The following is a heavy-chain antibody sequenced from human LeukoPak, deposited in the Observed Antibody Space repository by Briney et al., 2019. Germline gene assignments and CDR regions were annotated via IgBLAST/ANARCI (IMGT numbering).Heavy chain of an antibody. CDR2: INSDGSWT. CDR1: GNYW. CDR3: VSFYETY. J-gene: IGHJ4*02. D-gene: IGHD2-2*01. Sequence: QPGGSLRLSCAASGNYWMHWVRQAPGKGLVWVSHINSDGSWTSYADSVKGRFTISKDNAKNTVYLQMNNLRAEDTVVYYCVSFYETYWGRGTLVTVSS. V-gene: IGHV3-74*01.